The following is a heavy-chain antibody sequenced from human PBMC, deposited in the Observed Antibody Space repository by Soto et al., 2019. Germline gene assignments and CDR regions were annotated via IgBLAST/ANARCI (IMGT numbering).Heavy chain of an antibody. CDR3: AKDLDDVGSPVGTSYYYGMDV. Sequence: GGSVGVSFASSRFTFSGYGMHWVRQAPCKGRECVAVISYDGSNKYYADSVKGRFTISRDNSKNTLYLQMNSLRAEDTAVYYCAKDLDDVGSPVGTSYYYGMDVWGQGTTVTVSS. J-gene: IGHJ6*02. V-gene: IGHV3-30*18. D-gene: IGHD5-12*01. CDR2: ISYDGSNK. CDR1: RFTFSGYG.